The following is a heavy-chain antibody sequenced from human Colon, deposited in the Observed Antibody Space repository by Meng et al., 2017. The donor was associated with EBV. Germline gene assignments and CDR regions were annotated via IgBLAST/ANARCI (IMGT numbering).Heavy chain of an antibody. CDR1: GVSLSRDIR. Sequence: VQCHETGPGLVKPSGTLSLTCGGSGVSLSRDIRWTWVRQPPGKGLEWIGDIDDSGSTNYNPSLNSRISISLDKSKNHFSLKVNSVTAADTAVYYCARGKQDAWELLAYWGQGALVTVSS. V-gene: IGHV4-4*02. D-gene: IGHD1-26*01. CDR2: IDDSGST. CDR3: ARGKQDAWELLAY. J-gene: IGHJ4*02.